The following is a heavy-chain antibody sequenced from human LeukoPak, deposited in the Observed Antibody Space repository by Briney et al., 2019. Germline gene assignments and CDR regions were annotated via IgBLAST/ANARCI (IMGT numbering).Heavy chain of an antibody. CDR1: GGSVSRGGYY. J-gene: IGHJ4*02. CDR2: TSYSEGT. Sequence: SETLSLTCTVSGGSVSRGGYYSNWIRQHPGKGLEWIGFTSYSEGTYYNPSLMSRITISVDRSQNQFSLKMRDVTAADTAVYFCAAADWESFYFDSWGQGALVAVSS. D-gene: IGHD1-26*01. CDR3: AAADWESFYFDS. V-gene: IGHV4-31*03.